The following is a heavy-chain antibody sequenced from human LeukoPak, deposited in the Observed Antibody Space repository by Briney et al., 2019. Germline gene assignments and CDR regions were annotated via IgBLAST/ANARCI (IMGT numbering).Heavy chain of an antibody. CDR2: ISWNSGSI. J-gene: IGHJ4*02. V-gene: IGHV3-9*01. CDR3: AKDMAAYYYASGNIDY. Sequence: TGGSLRLSCAASGFTFDDYAMHWVRQAPGKGLEWVSGISWNSGSIGYADSVKGRFTISRDNSKNSLHLQMNSLRAEDTALYYCAKDMAAYYYASGNIDYWGQGTLVTVSS. CDR1: GFTFDDYA. D-gene: IGHD3-10*01.